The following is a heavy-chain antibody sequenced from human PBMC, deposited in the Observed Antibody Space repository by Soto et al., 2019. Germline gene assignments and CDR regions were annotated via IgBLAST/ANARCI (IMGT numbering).Heavy chain of an antibody. CDR1: GFTFSSYW. CDR2: IKQDGSEK. CDR3: ARVLESFLEWSVPGY. Sequence: GGSLRLSCAASGFTFSSYWMSWVRQAPGKGLEGVANIKQDGSEKYYADSVKGRFTISRDNAKNSLYLQMNSLRAEDTAVYYCARVLESFLEWSVPGYWGQGTLVTVSS. J-gene: IGHJ4*02. V-gene: IGHV3-7*01. D-gene: IGHD3-3*02.